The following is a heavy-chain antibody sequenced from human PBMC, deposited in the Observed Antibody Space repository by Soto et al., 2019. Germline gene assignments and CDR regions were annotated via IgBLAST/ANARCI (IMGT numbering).Heavy chain of an antibody. CDR3: GVYGPPYYYYGMDV. V-gene: IGHV3-49*03. Sequence: PGGSLRLSCTASGFTFGDYAMSWFRQAPGKGLEWVGFIRSKAYGGTTEYAASVKGRFTISRDDSKSIAYLQMNSLKTEDTAVYYCGVYGPPYYYYGMDVWGQGTTVTVSS. CDR1: GFTFGDYA. CDR2: IRSKAYGGTT. J-gene: IGHJ6*02. D-gene: IGHD3-10*01.